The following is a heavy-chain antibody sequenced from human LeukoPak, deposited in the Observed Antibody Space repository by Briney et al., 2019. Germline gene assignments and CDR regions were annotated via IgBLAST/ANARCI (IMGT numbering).Heavy chain of an antibody. J-gene: IGHJ5*02. CDR2: IYSGGST. CDR1: GFTVSSNY. V-gene: IGHV3-53*01. CDR3: ARGSNWSYDLGWFDP. D-gene: IGHD1-7*01. Sequence: GGSLRLSCAASGFTVSSNYMSWVRQAPGKGLEWVSVIYSGGSTYYADSVKGRFTISRDNSKNTLYLQMNSLRAEDTAVYYCARGSNWSYDLGWFDPWGQGTLVTVSS.